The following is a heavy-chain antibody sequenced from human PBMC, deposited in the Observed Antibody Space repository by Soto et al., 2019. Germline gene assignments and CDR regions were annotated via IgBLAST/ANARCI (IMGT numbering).Heavy chain of an antibody. D-gene: IGHD3-22*01. J-gene: IGHJ3*02. V-gene: IGHV3-30*19. CDR1: GFSFSDYV. Sequence: GGSLRLSCTASGFSFSDYVMHWVRQPPGKGLEWVAVIWWHGSNKYYADSVKGRFTISRDNSKNTLYLQMNSLRAEDTAVYYCARDYDDSSGYYTMGPFEIWGQGTMVTVSS. CDR2: IWWHGSNK. CDR3: ARDYDDSSGYYTMGPFEI.